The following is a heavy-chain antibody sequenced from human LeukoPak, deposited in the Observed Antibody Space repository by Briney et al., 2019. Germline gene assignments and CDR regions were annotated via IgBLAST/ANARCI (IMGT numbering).Heavy chain of an antibody. D-gene: IGHD2-15*01. V-gene: IGHV4-59*01. J-gene: IGHJ3*02. CDR3: ARERYCSGDTCFVDAFDI. CDR1: GGSISSYY. CDR2: IFYSGST. Sequence: PSETLSLTCTVSGGSISSYYWSWIRQPPGKGLEWIGYIFYSGSTNYNPSLKSRVTISVDTSKNQFSLKLSSVTAAGTAVYYCARERYCSGDTCFVDAFDIWGQGTMVTVSS.